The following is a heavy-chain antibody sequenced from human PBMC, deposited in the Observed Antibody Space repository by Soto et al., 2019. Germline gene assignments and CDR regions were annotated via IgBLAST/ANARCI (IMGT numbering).Heavy chain of an antibody. V-gene: IGHV4-31*03. CDR1: GDSISTEGYY. CDR3: ARSRSYYVEDFQK. D-gene: IGHD1-26*01. J-gene: IGHJ1*01. Sequence: SETLSLTCSVSGDSISTEGYYWSWIRQHPGKGLEWIGYIYYSGLTSYNPSLKSRVAISRATSKNQFYLKLSSVTAADTAVYYCARSRSYYVEDFQKWGQGTLVTVSS. CDR2: IYYSGLT.